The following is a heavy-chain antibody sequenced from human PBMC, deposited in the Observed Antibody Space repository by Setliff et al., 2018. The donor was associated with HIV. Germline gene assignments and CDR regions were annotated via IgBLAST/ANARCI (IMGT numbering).Heavy chain of an antibody. CDR2: IYHTGST. V-gene: IGHV4-39*01. CDR1: GGSINSTSYY. D-gene: IGHD3-3*01. J-gene: IGHJ4*02. CDR3: ARSIVPVASSYYYFEY. Sequence: KTSETLSLTCTVSGGSINSTSYYWGWIRQPPGNGLEWIGSIYHTGSTYYKPSLKSRVTISVDTSKNQFSLRLSSVAAGDTAVYYCARSIVPVASSYYYFEYWGQGTLVTVSS.